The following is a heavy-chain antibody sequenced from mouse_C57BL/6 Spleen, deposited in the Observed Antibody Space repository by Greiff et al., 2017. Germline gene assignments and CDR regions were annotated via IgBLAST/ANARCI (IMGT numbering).Heavy chain of an antibody. Sequence: QVQLQQSGPGLVAPSPSLSITCTVSGFSLTSYGVHWVRQPPGKGLEWLVVIWSDGSTTYNSALKSRLSISKDNSKSQVFLKMNSLQTDDTAMYYGAKNYYGSSTYYAMDYWGQGTSVTVSS. CDR2: IWSDGST. J-gene: IGHJ4*01. CDR3: AKNYYGSSTYYAMDY. V-gene: IGHV2-6*02. D-gene: IGHD1-1*01. CDR1: GFSLTSYG.